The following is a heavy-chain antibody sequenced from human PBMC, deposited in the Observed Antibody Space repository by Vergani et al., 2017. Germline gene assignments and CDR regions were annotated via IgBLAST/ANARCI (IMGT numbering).Heavy chain of an antibody. CDR3: AKDHHGSGSSIYFDY. Sequence: EVQLVESGGGLVQPGRSLRLSCAVSGFTFDDYAMHWVRQAPGKGLEWVSGISWNSGSIGYADSVKGRFTISRDNAKNSLYLQMNSLRAEDTALYYCAKDHHGSGSSIYFDYWGQGTLVTVSS. D-gene: IGHD3-10*01. V-gene: IGHV3-9*01. CDR2: ISWNSGSI. J-gene: IGHJ4*02. CDR1: GFTFDDYA.